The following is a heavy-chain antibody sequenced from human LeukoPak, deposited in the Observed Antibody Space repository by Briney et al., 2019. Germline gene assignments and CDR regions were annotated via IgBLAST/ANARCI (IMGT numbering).Heavy chain of an antibody. Sequence: GGSLRLSCAASGFTFSSYAMSWVRQAPGKGLEWVSTISGSGDSTYYGDSVKGRFTISSANSKNTLFLQLNSLRAEDTAVYYCARDGPDYYDSTGRPHANFDYWGQGALVTVSS. V-gene: IGHV3-23*01. D-gene: IGHD3-22*01. CDR1: GFTFSSYA. CDR2: ISGSGDST. CDR3: ARDGPDYYDSTGRPHANFDY. J-gene: IGHJ4*02.